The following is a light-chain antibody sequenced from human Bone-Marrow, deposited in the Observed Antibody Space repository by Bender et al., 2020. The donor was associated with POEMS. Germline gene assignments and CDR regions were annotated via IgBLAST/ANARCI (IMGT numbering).Light chain of an antibody. J-gene: IGLJ3*02. V-gene: IGLV1-40*01. Sequence: QSVLTQPPSVSGAPGQRVTISCTGSTSNIGAGFDIHWYQQLPGTAPKLLIYGNSNRAPGVPDRFSGSKSGTSASLAISDIQSEDEGDYYCSSWDDSLSGWVFGGGTKLTVL. CDR2: GNS. CDR1: TSNIGAGFD. CDR3: SSWDDSLSGWV.